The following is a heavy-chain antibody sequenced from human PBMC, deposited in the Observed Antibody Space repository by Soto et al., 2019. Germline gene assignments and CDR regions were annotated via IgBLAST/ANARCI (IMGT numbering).Heavy chain of an antibody. J-gene: IGHJ6*02. CDR3: ASPTVTPHYGMDV. CDR1: GFTFSDYY. D-gene: IGHD4-17*01. CDR2: ISSSGSTI. V-gene: IGHV3-11*01. Sequence: QVQLVESGGGLVKPGGSLRLSCAASGFTFSDYYMSWIRQAPGKGLEWVSYISSSGSTIYYADSVKGRFTISRDNAKNAPYRQMNSLRAEDTGVYYCASPTVTPHYGMDVWGQGTTVTVSS.